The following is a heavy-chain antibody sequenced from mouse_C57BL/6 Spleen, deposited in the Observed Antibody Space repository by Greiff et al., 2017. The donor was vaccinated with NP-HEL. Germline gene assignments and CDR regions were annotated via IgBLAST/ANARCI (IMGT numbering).Heavy chain of an antibody. V-gene: IGHV1-80*01. CDR2: IYPGDGDT. CDR3: ARAGVFYYGSSRDWYFDV. CDR1: GYAFSSYW. Sequence: QVQLQQSGAELVKPGASVKISCKASGYAFSSYWMNWVKQRPGKGLEWIGQIYPGDGDTNYNGKFKGKATLTADKSSSTAYMQLSRLTSEDSAVYFGARAGVFYYGSSRDWYFDVWGTGTTVTVSS. D-gene: IGHD1-1*01. J-gene: IGHJ1*03.